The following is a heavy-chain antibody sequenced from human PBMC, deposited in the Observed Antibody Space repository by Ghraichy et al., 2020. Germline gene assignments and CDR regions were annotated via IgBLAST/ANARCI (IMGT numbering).Heavy chain of an antibody. CDR3: AKTRVTNYYYGMDV. V-gene: IGHV3-23*01. Sequence: GESLNISCAASGFTFSSYAMSWVRQAPGKGLEWVSAISGSGGSTYYADSVKGRFTISRDNSKNTLYLQMNSLRAEDTAVYYGAKTRVTNYYYGMDVWGQGTTVTVSS. D-gene: IGHD2-21*02. CDR1: GFTFSSYA. J-gene: IGHJ6*02. CDR2: ISGSGGST.